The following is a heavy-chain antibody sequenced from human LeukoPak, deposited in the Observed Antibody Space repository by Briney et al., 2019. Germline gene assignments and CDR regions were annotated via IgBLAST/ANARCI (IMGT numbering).Heavy chain of an antibody. V-gene: IGHV1-18*01. CDR2: ISAYNGNT. J-gene: IGHJ4*02. CDR1: GYTFTSYG. Sequence: ASVKVSCKASGYTFTSYGISWVRQAPGQGLEWMGWISAYNGNTNYAQKLQGRVTMTTDTSTSTAYMELRSLRSDDTAVYYCAREGQVAGTHQIGYWGQGTLVTVSS. CDR3: AREGQVAGTHQIGY. D-gene: IGHD6-19*01.